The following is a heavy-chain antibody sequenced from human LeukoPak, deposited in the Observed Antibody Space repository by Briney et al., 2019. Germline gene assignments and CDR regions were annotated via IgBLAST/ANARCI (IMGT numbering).Heavy chain of an antibody. CDR2: INPSSGAT. V-gene: IGHV1-2*02. J-gene: IGHJ6*03. Sequence: ASVKVSCKASGYIFSGFVMHWVRQAPGQGLEWIGWINPSSGATNYAQNFQGRVTMTTDTSIGTAYMEMGRLRSDDTAVYYCARTGMGGYYSYYPMDVWGKGTTVTVSS. CDR3: ARTGMGGYYSYYPMDV. CDR1: GYIFSGFV. D-gene: IGHD3-16*01.